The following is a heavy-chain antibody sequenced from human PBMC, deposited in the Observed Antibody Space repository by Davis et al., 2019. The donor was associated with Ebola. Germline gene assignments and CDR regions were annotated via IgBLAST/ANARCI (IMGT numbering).Heavy chain of an antibody. J-gene: IGHJ4*02. CDR3: VKEFMAGKEADG. D-gene: IGHD6-19*01. CDR2: MAGSSGST. V-gene: IGHV3-23*01. CDR1: GFIVSSNY. Sequence: GESLKISCAASGFIVSSNYMSWVRQAPGKGLEWVSAMAGSSGSTYYADSVKGRFTISRDNSKNTLNLQMNNLRAEDTAVYYCVKEFMAGKEADGWGQGTLVTVSS.